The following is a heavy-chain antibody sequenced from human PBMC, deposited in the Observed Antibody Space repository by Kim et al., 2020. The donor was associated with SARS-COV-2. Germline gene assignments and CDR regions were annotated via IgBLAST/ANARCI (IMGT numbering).Heavy chain of an antibody. D-gene: IGHD6-13*01. CDR1: GGSISSYY. CDR2: IHYSGST. V-gene: IGHV4-59*01. CDR3: ARGIAAAADYYYYGMDV. J-gene: IGHJ6*02. Sequence: SETLSLTCTVSGGSISSYYWSWIRQPPGKGLKWIGYIHYSGSTNYNPSLKSRVTISVDTSKNQFSLKLSSVTAADTAVYYCARGIAAAADYYYYGMDVWGQGTTVTVSS.